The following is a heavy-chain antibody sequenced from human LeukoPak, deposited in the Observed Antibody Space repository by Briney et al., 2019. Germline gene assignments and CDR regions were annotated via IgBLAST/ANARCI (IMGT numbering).Heavy chain of an antibody. D-gene: IGHD4-11*01. V-gene: IGHV4-39*01. J-gene: IGHJ4*02. CDR1: GDSISSTTYW. CDR3: TRLPLDYSLDH. CDR2: MSYVGIT. Sequence: SETLSLTCTVSGDSISSTTYWWGWIRQSPGKGLEWIGSMSYVGITSYNPSLKSRATISADTSKNQFSLMLSSVTAADTAVYYCTRLPLDYSLDHWGQGTPVSVSS.